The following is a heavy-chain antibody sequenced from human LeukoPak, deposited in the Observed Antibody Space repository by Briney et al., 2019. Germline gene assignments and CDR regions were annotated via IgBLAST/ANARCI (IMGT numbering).Heavy chain of an antibody. Sequence: PGRSLRLSCAASGFTFSSYGMHWVRQAPGKGLEWVAVIWYDGSNKYYADSVKGRFTTSRDNSKNTLYLQMNSLRAEDTAVYYCARDRRYRYYYDSSGLTYDAFDIWGQGTMVTVSS. CDR3: ARDRRYRYYYDSSGLTYDAFDI. CDR1: GFTFSSYG. J-gene: IGHJ3*02. CDR2: IWYDGSNK. V-gene: IGHV3-33*01. D-gene: IGHD3-22*01.